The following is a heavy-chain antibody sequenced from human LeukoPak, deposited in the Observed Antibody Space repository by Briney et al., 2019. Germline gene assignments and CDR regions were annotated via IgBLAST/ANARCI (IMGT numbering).Heavy chain of an antibody. J-gene: IGHJ5*02. D-gene: IGHD3-10*01. V-gene: IGHV4-30-4*01. CDR3: ARGFGAGNYYYGWFDP. CDR2: IHDSGST. Sequence: SSQTLSLTCTVSGASISSGDYHWNWIRQPPGKGLEWIGFIHDSGSTYYNPSLKSRASISRDMSKNQLSLMLSSVTAADTAVYYCARGFGAGNYYYGWFDPWGQGTLVSVSS. CDR1: GASISSGDYH.